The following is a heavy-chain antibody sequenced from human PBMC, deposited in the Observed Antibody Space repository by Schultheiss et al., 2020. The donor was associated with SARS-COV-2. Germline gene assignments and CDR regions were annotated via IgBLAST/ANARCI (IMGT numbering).Heavy chain of an antibody. Sequence: GGSLRLSCAASGFTFSSYSMNWVRQAPGKGLEWVSSISSSSSYIYYADSVKGRFTISRDNAKNSLYLQMNSLRAEDTAVYYCASAPYYYDSSGEFDYWGQGTLVTVSS. CDR2: ISSSSSYI. D-gene: IGHD3-22*01. CDR3: ASAPYYYDSSGEFDY. CDR1: GFTFSSYS. J-gene: IGHJ4*02. V-gene: IGHV3-21*01.